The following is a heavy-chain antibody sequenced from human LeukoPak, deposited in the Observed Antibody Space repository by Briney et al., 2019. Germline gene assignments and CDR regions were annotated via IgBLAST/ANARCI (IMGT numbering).Heavy chain of an antibody. V-gene: IGHV4-61*02. D-gene: IGHD6-19*01. CDR3: ARDSTPSSGWYVDYYYYYMDV. J-gene: IGHJ6*03. CDR2: IYTSGST. Sequence: PSETLSLTCTVSGGSISSGSYYWSWIRQPAGKGLEWIGRIYTSGSTNYNPSLKSRVTISVDTSKNQFSLKLSSVTAADTAVYYCARDSTPSSGWYVDYYYYYMDVWGKGTTVTISS. CDR1: GGSISSGSYY.